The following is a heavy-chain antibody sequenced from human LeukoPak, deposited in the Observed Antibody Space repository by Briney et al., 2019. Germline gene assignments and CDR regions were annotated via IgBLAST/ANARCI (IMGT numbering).Heavy chain of an antibody. CDR3: ARSYYYGSGSYYQNWFDP. J-gene: IGHJ5*02. D-gene: IGHD3-10*01. CDR2: ISYSGST. V-gene: IGHV4-59*01. CDR1: GGSIRSYY. Sequence: PSETLSLTCTVSGGSIRSYYWSWIRQPPGKGLEWIGYISYSGSTTYNPSLKSRGTISVATSKNQFSLNLSSVTAADTAVYYCARSYYYGSGSYYQNWFDPWGQGTLVTVSS.